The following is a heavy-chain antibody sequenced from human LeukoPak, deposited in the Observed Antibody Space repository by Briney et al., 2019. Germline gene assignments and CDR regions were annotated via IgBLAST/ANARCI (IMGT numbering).Heavy chain of an antibody. CDR3: AKDVRGYNRPFDY. D-gene: IGHD3-10*02. CDR2: INGSGANT. Sequence: GGSLRLSCAASGFTFGSCAMNWVRQAPGKGLEWLSSINGSGANTYYADSVEGRFTISRDNSQNTLYLQMNSLRAEDTAVYYCAKDVRGYNRPFDYWGQGTLVTVSS. V-gene: IGHV3-23*01. J-gene: IGHJ4*02. CDR1: GFTFGSCA.